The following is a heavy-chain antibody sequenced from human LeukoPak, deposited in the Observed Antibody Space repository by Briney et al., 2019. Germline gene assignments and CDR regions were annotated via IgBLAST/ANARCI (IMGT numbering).Heavy chain of an antibody. J-gene: IGHJ4*02. CDR1: GDTFNNYA. V-gene: IGHV1-69*13. D-gene: IGHD3-10*01. CDR3: ARDDQNYYGSGSYVY. Sequence: ASVKVSCKASGDTFNNYAISWVRQAPGQGLEWMGGIIPIFGTANYAQKFQGRVTITADESTSTAYMELSSLRSEDTAVYYCARDDQNYYGSGSYVYWGQGTLVTVSS. CDR2: IIPIFGTA.